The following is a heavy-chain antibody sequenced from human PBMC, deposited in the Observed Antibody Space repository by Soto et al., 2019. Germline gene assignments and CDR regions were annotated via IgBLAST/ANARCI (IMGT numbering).Heavy chain of an antibody. CDR3: ARECTVATIGGGMDV. CDR2: VYYNGST. D-gene: IGHD5-12*01. CDR1: GGSISGSSYY. J-gene: IGHJ6*02. Sequence: PSETLSLTCTVSGGSISGSSYYWGWIRQPPGKGLEWIGSVYYNGSTYYDPSLKSRVTISVDTSRNQFSLKLSSVTAADTAVYYCARECTVATIGGGMDVWGQGTTVTVSS. V-gene: IGHV4-39*02.